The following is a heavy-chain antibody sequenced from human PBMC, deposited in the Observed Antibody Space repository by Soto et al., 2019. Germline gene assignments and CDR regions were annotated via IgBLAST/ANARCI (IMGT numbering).Heavy chain of an antibody. D-gene: IGHD3-10*01. CDR1: GGSMSEYF. Sequence: SETLSLPCTVSGGSMSEYFWSWIRQSPGKGLEWIGYVYYLGSTDYNPSLKSRVTISVDTSKRQFSLKLSSVTVADTAVYYCARDGYDGSGSPYPAYWGPGAQVTVSS. J-gene: IGHJ4*02. V-gene: IGHV4-59*01. CDR2: VYYLGST. CDR3: ARDGYDGSGSPYPAY.